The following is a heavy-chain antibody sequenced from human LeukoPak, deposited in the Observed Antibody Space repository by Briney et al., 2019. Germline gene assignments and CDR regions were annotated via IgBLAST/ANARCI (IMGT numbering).Heavy chain of an antibody. V-gene: IGHV4-59*01. CDR2: IYYSGST. Sequence: SETLSLTCTVSGGSISSYYWSWIRRPPGKGLEWIGYIYYSGSTNYNPSLKSRVTISVDTSKNQFSLKLSSVTAADTAVYYCARGTITFGGVFDYWGQGTLVTVSS. J-gene: IGHJ4*02. CDR1: GGSISSYY. CDR3: ARGTITFGGVFDY. D-gene: IGHD3-16*01.